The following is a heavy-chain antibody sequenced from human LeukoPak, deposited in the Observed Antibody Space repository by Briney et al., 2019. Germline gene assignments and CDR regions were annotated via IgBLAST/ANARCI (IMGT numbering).Heavy chain of an antibody. V-gene: IGHV1-69*05. CDR3: APGPGISYMDV. CDR1: GGTFSSYA. D-gene: IGHD1-14*01. Sequence: SVKVSCKASGGTFSSYAISWVRQAPGQGLEWMGGIIPIFGTANYAQKLQGRVTMTTDTSTSTAYMELSSLRSEDTAVYYCAPGPGISYMDVWGKGTTVTVSS. J-gene: IGHJ6*03. CDR2: IIPIFGTA.